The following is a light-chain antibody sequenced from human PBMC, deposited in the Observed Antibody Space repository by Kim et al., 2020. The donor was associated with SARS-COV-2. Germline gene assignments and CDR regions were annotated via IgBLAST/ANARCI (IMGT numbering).Light chain of an antibody. J-gene: IGKJ2*01. CDR2: GAS. Sequence: LSPGERATPAWRASESVRGNQLAWYQQKRGQAPRLLIYGASSRAGGIPDRFSGSGSGSDFTLTISRLQPEDFAVYFCQQYVGSPYTFGQGIKLEI. V-gene: IGKV3-20*01. CDR3: QQYVGSPYT. CDR1: ESVRGNQ.